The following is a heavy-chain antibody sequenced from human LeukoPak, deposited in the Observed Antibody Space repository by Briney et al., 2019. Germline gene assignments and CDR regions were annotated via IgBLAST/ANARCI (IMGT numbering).Heavy chain of an antibody. CDR3: ARGQWLPVFDF. V-gene: IGHV4-59*01. D-gene: IGHD3-22*01. Sequence: SETLSLTCSVSGGFNTHYYWSWIRQPPGKGLEWIGYIYHGGSTNYNPSLKSRVTISVDTSKNHFSLKLSSVTAADTAVYYCARGQWLPVFDFWGQGTLVTVSS. CDR1: GGFNTHYY. J-gene: IGHJ4*02. CDR2: IYHGGST.